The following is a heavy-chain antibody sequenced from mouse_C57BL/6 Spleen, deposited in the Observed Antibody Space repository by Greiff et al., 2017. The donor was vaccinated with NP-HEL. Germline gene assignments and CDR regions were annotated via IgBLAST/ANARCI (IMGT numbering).Heavy chain of an antibody. CDR2: TNPNNGGT. CDR3: ARYYGSSYWYFDV. CDR1: GYTFTDYN. V-gene: IGHV1-18*01. Sequence: EVQLQQSGPELVKPGASVKIPCKASGYTFTDYNMDWVKQSHGKSLEWIGDTNPNNGGTNYNQKFKGKATLTVDKSSSTAYMELRSLTSEDTAVYYCARYYGSSYWYFDVWGTGTTVTVSS. J-gene: IGHJ1*03. D-gene: IGHD1-1*01.